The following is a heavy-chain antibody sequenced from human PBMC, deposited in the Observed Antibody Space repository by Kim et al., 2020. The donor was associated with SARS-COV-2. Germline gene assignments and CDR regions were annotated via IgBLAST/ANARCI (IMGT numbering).Heavy chain of an antibody. J-gene: IGHJ6*02. Sequence: SVKGRLTITRDKSNNTRYLQMNSLSAEDTAVYCCARDAIMGNGDYAGGMDAWGQGTTVTVSS. D-gene: IGHD4-17*01. CDR3: ARDAIMGNGDYAGGMDA. V-gene: IGHV3-30*07.